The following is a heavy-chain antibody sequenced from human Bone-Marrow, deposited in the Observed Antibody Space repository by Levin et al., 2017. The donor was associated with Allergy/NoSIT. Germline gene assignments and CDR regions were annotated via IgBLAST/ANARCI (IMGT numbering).Heavy chain of an antibody. CDR2: ISDDGSNT. V-gene: IGHV3-30*18. J-gene: IGHJ5*01. CDR3: SKEGVVVNGYFVDS. Sequence: PGGSLRLSCAASGFSFSSYRLHWVRQAPGKGLEEVAVISDDGSNTYYADSVRGRFTISRDNSRNTLYLQMDRLRAEDTAVYFCSKEGVVVNGYFVDSWGQGTLVSVSS. CDR1: GFSFSSYR. D-gene: IGHD5-18*01.